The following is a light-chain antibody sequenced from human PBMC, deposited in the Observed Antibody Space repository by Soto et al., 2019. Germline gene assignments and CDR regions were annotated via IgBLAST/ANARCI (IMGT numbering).Light chain of an antibody. CDR2: GAS. V-gene: IGKV3-20*01. Sequence: EIVLTQSPGTLSLSPGERATLSCRASQSVSSNYLVWYQQKPGQAPRLLIYGASSRATGIPDRFSGGGSGTDFTLTISRLEPEDFAVYYCQQYGSSPITFGQGTRLEIK. CDR1: QSVSSNY. CDR3: QQYGSSPIT. J-gene: IGKJ5*01.